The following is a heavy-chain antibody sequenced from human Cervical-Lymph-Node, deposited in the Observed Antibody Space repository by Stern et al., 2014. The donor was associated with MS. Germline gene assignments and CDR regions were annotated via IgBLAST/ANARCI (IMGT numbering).Heavy chain of an antibody. Sequence: VQLVQSGGGVVQPGRSLRLSCAASGFTFSSYGMHWVRQAPGKGLEWVAVIWYDGSNKYYADSVKGRFTLSRDNSKNTLYLQMNSLRAEDTAVYYCARSSSPSPYYYYGMDVWGQGTTVTVSS. J-gene: IGHJ6*02. CDR3: ARSSSPSPYYYYGMDV. D-gene: IGHD6-13*01. CDR2: IWYDGSNK. V-gene: IGHV3-33*01. CDR1: GFTFSSYG.